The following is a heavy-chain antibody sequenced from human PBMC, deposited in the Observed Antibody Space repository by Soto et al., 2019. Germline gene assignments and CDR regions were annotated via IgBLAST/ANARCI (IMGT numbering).Heavy chain of an antibody. D-gene: IGHD3-3*01. CDR3: AARYFWSGPWTDTRLDY. Sequence: GESLKISCRGSGFIFSTYWIGWVRQLPGKGLEWVGIVSPADSDTRYSPSFQGQVTISADKSISTAYLQWSSLKAADTAVYYCAARYFWSGPWTDTRLDYWGQGTLVTVSS. J-gene: IGHJ4*02. CDR2: VSPADSDT. V-gene: IGHV5-51*01. CDR1: GFIFSTYW.